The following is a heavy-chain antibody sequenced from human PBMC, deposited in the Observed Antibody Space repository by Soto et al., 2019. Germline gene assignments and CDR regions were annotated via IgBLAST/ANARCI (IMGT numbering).Heavy chain of an antibody. CDR3: ARSKVDIVASSTNWFDP. V-gene: IGHV4-39*01. CDR1: GGSISSSTDY. J-gene: IGHJ5*02. CDR2: VYYSGAT. Sequence: SETLSLTCTVSGGSISSSTDYWAWIRQPPGKGLEFIGSVYYSGATYSNPSLQSRITLSVDTSKNQFSLNLRSVTAADTAVYYCARSKVDIVASSTNWFDPWGQGALVTVSS. D-gene: IGHD5-12*01.